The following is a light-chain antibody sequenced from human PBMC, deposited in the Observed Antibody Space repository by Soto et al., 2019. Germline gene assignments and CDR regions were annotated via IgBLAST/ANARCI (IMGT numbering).Light chain of an antibody. Sequence: QSALTQPASVSGSPGQSITISCTGTSSDVGGYNYVSWYQQHPGKAPKLMIYEVSNRPSGVSNRFSGSKSGNTASLTISGLQAEDEADYYCSSYTSSSTLAFGPGTKVTVL. CDR3: SSYTSSSTLA. V-gene: IGLV2-14*01. CDR1: SSDVGGYNY. CDR2: EVS. J-gene: IGLJ1*01.